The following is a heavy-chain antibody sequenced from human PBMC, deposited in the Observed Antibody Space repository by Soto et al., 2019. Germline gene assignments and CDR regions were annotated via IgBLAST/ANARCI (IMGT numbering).Heavy chain of an antibody. CDR3: ASNTRYDPPDY. V-gene: IGHV3-23*01. CDR2: ISVSGGST. D-gene: IGHD3-16*01. J-gene: IGHJ4*02. Sequence: EVQLLESGGGLVKPGGSLRLSCAASGFTFSSYAMSWVRQAPGKGLAWVSGISVSGGSTYYADSVKGRFTISRDNSKNTLYLQINSLRAEDTAVYYCASNTRYDPPDYWGQGTLVTVSS. CDR1: GFTFSSYA.